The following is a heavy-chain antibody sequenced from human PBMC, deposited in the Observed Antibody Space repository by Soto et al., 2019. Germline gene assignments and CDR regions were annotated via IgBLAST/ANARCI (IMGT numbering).Heavy chain of an antibody. V-gene: IGHV3-64*01. CDR1: GFTFSTYA. CDR2: ISSNGGTT. CDR3: ARDGRARNDY. Sequence: EVQLVESGGGLVQPGGSLRLSCAASGFTFSTYAMQWVRQAPGKGLEFVSSISSNGGTTNYAYSVKGRFTISRDNSRDTLYLQMGSLRPEDMAVYYCARDGRARNDYWGQGTLVTVSS. J-gene: IGHJ4*02. D-gene: IGHD1-26*01.